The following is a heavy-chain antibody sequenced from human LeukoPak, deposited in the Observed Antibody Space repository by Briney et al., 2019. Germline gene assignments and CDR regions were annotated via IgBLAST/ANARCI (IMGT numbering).Heavy chain of an antibody. J-gene: IGHJ4*02. Sequence: GASVKVSCKASGYTFTSYAMHWVRQAPGQRLEWMGRINAGNGNTKYSQKFQGRVTITRDTSASTAYMELSSLRSEDTAVYYCARARPYVWGSYNYWGQGTLVTVSS. D-gene: IGHD3-16*01. CDR3: ARARPYVWGSYNY. CDR2: INAGNGNT. CDR1: GYTFTSYA. V-gene: IGHV1-3*01.